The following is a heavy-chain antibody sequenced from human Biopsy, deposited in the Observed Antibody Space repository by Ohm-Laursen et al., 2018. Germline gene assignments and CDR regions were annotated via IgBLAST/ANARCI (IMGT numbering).Heavy chain of an antibody. D-gene: IGHD3-22*01. J-gene: IGHJ5*02. CDR3: TRGGYYYDSLAYYYWFDP. Sequence: ASVKVSCKASGYTFTGYHVHWVRQAPGQGLEWMGWINPMTGDTNYAQKFQGRVTMTRDTSISTAYVDLSSLRSDDTAVYYCTRGGYYYDSLAYYYWFDPWGQGTLVTVSS. V-gene: IGHV1-2*02. CDR2: INPMTGDT. CDR1: GYTFTGYH.